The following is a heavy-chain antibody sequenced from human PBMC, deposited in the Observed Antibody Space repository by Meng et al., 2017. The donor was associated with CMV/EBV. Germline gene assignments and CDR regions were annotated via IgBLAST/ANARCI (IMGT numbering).Heavy chain of an antibody. Sequence: FYRYGIDWVRQAPGQGVEWMGWIGAYNGNTSYAEKLQGRVNMTTDKCTSTAYMELRSLRSDDTAVYYCARKELDCSGGSCYGGPFDYWGQGTLVTVSS. CDR3: ARKELDCSGGSCYGGPFDY. V-gene: IGHV1-18*01. CDR2: IGAYNGNT. CDR1: FYRYG. J-gene: IGHJ4*02. D-gene: IGHD2-15*01.